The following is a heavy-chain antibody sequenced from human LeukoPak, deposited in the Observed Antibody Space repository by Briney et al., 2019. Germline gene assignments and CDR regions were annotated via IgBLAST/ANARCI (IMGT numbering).Heavy chain of an antibody. D-gene: IGHD2-2*01. CDR3: ARARGYCSSTRCYSGAFDI. CDR2: IYTSGST. J-gene: IGHJ3*02. V-gene: IGHV4-4*07. CDR1: GGSISSYY. Sequence: SETLSLTCTVSGGSISSYYWSWIRQPAGEGLEWIGRIYTSGSTYYNPSLKSRVTISVDRSKNQFSLKLSSVTAAGTAVYYCARARGYCSSTRCYSGAFDIWGQGTMVTVFS.